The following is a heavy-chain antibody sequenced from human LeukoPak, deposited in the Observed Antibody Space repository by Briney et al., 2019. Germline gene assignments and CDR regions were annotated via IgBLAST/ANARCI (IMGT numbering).Heavy chain of an antibody. CDR2: ISSSSSYI. J-gene: IGHJ6*02. D-gene: IGHD5-18*01. V-gene: IGHV3-21*01. CDR3: ARDRTAMVGDGMDV. Sequence: GGSLRLSCAASGFILSNYRMNWVRQAPGKGLEWVSSISSSSSYIYYADSVKGRFTISRDNAKNSLYLQMNSLRAEDTAVYYCARDRTAMVGDGMDVWGQGTTVTVSS. CDR1: GFILSNYR.